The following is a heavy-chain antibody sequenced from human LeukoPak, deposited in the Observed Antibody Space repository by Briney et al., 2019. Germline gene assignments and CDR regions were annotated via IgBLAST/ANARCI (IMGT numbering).Heavy chain of an antibody. Sequence: GGSLRLSCAASGFTVSSNYMSWVRQAPGKGLEWVSVIYSGGSTYYADSVEGRFTISRDNSKNTLYLQMNSLRAEDTAVYYCARETRNWNDARGFDYWGQGTLVTVSS. CDR2: IYSGGST. CDR1: GFTVSSNY. CDR3: ARETRNWNDARGFDY. J-gene: IGHJ4*02. V-gene: IGHV3-66*02. D-gene: IGHD1-1*01.